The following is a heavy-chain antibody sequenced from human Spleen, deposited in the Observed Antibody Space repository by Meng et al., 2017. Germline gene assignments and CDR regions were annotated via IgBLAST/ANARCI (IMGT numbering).Heavy chain of an antibody. CDR3: ARGFNGGNSGAFGY. Sequence: QVQLVESGGGLVKPGGPLRLSCAASGFTFSDYYMSWIRQAPGKGLEWISYISTSGNTIYYTDSVKGRFAISRDNAKNSLYLQMSSLRAEDTAVYYCARGFNGGNSGAFGYWGQGTLVTVSS. CDR1: GFTFSDYY. J-gene: IGHJ4*02. D-gene: IGHD4-23*01. CDR2: ISTSGNTI. V-gene: IGHV3-11*01.